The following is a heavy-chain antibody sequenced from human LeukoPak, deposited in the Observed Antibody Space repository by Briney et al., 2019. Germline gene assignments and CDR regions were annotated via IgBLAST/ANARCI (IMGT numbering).Heavy chain of an antibody. D-gene: IGHD3-22*01. CDR3: ARDRPTTDYYDSSGFDY. CDR2: IYYSGST. Sequence: PSETLSLTCTVSGGSISSSSYYWGWIRQPPGKGLEWIGSIYYSGSTYYNPSLKSRVTISVDTSKNQFSLKLSSVTAADTAVYYCARDRPTTDYYDSSGFDYWGQGTLVTVSS. CDR1: GGSISSSSYY. J-gene: IGHJ4*02. V-gene: IGHV4-39*07.